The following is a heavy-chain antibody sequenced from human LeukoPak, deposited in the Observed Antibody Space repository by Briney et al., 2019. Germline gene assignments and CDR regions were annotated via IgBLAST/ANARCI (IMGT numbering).Heavy chain of an antibody. D-gene: IGHD3-22*01. Sequence: SETLSLTCTVSGGSISSYYWSWIRQPPGKGLEWIGYIYYSGSTNYNPSLKSRVTISVDTSKNQFSLKLSSVTAADTAVYYCASSHTTYYYDSSGYTFDYWGQGTLVTVSS. CDR2: IYYSGST. J-gene: IGHJ4*02. CDR3: ASSHTTYYYDSSGYTFDY. CDR1: GGSISSYY. V-gene: IGHV4-59*12.